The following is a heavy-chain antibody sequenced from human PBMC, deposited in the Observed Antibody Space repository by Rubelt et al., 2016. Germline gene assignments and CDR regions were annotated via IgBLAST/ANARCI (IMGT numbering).Heavy chain of an antibody. D-gene: IGHD3-22*01. CDR2: ISSNGGST. Sequence: EVQLVESGGGLVQPGGSLRLSCSASGFTFSSYAMHWVRQAPGKGLEYVSAISSNGGSTYYADSVKGIFTISRDNSKNTLYLQMSSLRAEDTAVYYCVKDQWSMIGEGRGFDYWGQGTLVTVSS. J-gene: IGHJ4*02. V-gene: IGHV3-64D*06. CDR3: VKDQWSMIGEGRGFDY. CDR1: GFTFSSYA.